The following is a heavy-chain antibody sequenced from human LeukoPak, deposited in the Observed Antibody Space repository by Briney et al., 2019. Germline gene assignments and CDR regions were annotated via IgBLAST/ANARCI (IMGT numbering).Heavy chain of an antibody. V-gene: IGHV1-46*01. CDR3: TRAQGYSSSDDAFDI. D-gene: IGHD6-19*01. Sequence: ASVKVSCKASGYTFTSHYMYWVRQAPRQGLEWMGIINPSGGSTSYAQKFQGRVTMTRDTSTGTVYMELSSLRSEDTAVYYCTRAQGYSSSDDAFDIWGQGTMVTVSS. CDR2: INPSGGST. J-gene: IGHJ3*02. CDR1: GYTFTSHY.